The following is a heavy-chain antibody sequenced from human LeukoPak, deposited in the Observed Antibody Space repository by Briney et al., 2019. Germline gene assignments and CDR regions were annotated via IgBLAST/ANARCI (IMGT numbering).Heavy chain of an antibody. J-gene: IGHJ4*02. D-gene: IGHD3-16*01. V-gene: IGHV3-21*04. CDR1: GFTFSSYS. CDR2: ISSSSSYI. CDR3: ARRGDATLLRSATLDY. Sequence: PGGSLRLSCAASGFTFSSYSMNWVRQAPGKGLEWVSSISSSSSYIYYADSVKGRFTISRDNAKNSLYLQMNSLRAEDTAVYYCARRGDATLLRSATLDYWGQGTLVTVSS.